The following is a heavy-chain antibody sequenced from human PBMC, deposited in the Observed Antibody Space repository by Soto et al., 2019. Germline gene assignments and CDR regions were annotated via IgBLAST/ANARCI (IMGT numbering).Heavy chain of an antibody. CDR1: GGSFSGYY. CDR3: ARSGVQWQWLVWFDP. CDR2: INHSGSP. J-gene: IGHJ5*02. D-gene: IGHD6-19*01. V-gene: IGHV4-34*01. Sequence: QVQLQQWGAGLLKPSETLSLTCGVYGGSFSGYYWSWIRQPPGKGLEWIGEINHSGSPNYNPSLKNRVTRSADPSKKRFSLKLTSVTAADTAVYYCARSGVQWQWLVWFDPWGQGTLVTVSS.